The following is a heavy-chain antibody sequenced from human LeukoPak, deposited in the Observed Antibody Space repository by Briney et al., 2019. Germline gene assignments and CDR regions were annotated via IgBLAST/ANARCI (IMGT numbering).Heavy chain of an antibody. V-gene: IGHV4-34*01. J-gene: IGHJ4*02. CDR2: INDSGST. D-gene: IGHD3-10*01. CDR1: GGSFNPYS. CDR3: ARHKYYYGSGRTIDY. Sequence: PSETLSLTCAVYGGSFNPYSWSWIRQPPGKGLEWIGEINDSGSTNYNPSLKSRVTISVDTSKNQFSLKLSSVTAADTAVYYCARHKYYYGSGRTIDYWGQGTLVTVSS.